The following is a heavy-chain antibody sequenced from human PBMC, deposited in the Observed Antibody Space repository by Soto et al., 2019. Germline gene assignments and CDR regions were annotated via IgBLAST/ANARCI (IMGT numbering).Heavy chain of an antibody. CDR1: GFTFSSYA. CDR3: AKVGGYSGYDWPDYYYGMDV. D-gene: IGHD5-12*01. Sequence: PGGSLRLSCAASGFTFSSYAMSWVRQAPGKGLEWVSAISGSGGSTYYADSVKGRFTISRDNSKNTLYLQMNSLRAEDTAVYYCAKVGGYSGYDWPDYYYGMDVWGQGTTVTVSS. V-gene: IGHV3-23*01. J-gene: IGHJ6*02. CDR2: ISGSGGST.